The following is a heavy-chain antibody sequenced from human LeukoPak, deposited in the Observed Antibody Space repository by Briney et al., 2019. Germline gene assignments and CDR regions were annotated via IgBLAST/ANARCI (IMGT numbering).Heavy chain of an antibody. J-gene: IGHJ4*02. CDR3: ASLALLYGIDY. CDR1: GGSISSYY. D-gene: IGHD2-2*02. Sequence: SETLSLTCTVSGGSISSYYWSWIRQPPGKGLEWIGEIYHSGSTNYNPSLKSRVTISVDKSKNQFSLKLSSVTAADTAVYYCASLALLYGIDYWGQGTLVTVSS. V-gene: IGHV4-59*12. CDR2: IYHSGST.